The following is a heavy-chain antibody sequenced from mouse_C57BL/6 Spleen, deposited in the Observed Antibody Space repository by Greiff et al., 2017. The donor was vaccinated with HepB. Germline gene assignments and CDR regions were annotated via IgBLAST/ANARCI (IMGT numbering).Heavy chain of an antibody. V-gene: IGHV1-64*01. CDR1: GYTFTSYW. J-gene: IGHJ3*01. CDR2: IHPNSGST. Sequence: VQLQQPGAELVKPGASVKLSCKASGYTFTSYWMHWVRQRPGQGLEWIGMIHPNSGSTNYNEKFKSKATLTVDKASSTAYMQRSSLTSEDSAVYYCASYDYDGVAYWGQGTLVTVSA. D-gene: IGHD2-4*01. CDR3: ASYDYDGVAY.